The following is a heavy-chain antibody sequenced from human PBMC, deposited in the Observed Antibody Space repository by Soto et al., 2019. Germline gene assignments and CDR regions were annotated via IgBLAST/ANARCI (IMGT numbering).Heavy chain of an antibody. V-gene: IGHV1-69*01. CDR1: GGTFSSYA. Sequence: QVQLVQSGAEVKKPGSSVKVSCKASGGTFSSYAISWVRQAPGQGLEWMGGIIPIFGTANYAQKFQGRVTITADESTSTGYMELSSLRSEDTAVYYCARSGRYSSSLLPVSYYYYYYGMDVWGQGTTVTFSS. D-gene: IGHD6-6*01. CDR2: IIPIFGTA. CDR3: ARSGRYSSSLLPVSYYYYYYGMDV. J-gene: IGHJ6*02.